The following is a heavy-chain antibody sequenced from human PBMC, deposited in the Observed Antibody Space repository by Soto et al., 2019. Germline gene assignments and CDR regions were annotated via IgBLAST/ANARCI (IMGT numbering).Heavy chain of an antibody. Sequence: QLQLQESGPGLVKPSETLSLTCTVSGGSISSSSYYWGWIRQPPGKGLEWIGSIYYSGSTYYNPSLKSRVTISVDTSKNQFSLKLSSVTAADTAVYYCARRNIAWSFDYWGQGTLVTVSS. CDR1: GGSISSSSYY. V-gene: IGHV4-39*01. D-gene: IGHD3-3*02. J-gene: IGHJ4*02. CDR3: ARRNIAWSFDY. CDR2: IYYSGST.